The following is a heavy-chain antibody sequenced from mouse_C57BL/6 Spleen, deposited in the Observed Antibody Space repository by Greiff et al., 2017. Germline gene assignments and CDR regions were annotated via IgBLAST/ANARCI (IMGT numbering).Heavy chain of an antibody. CDR3: ARPQPDWYLDV. CDR2: IYPGDGDT. Sequence: VQLQQSGAELVKPGASVKISCKASGYAFSSYWMNWVKQRPGKGLEWIGQIYPGDGDTNYNGKFKGKDTLTADKSSSTAYMQLSSLTSEDSAVYFWARPQPDWYLDVWGTGTTVTVSS. J-gene: IGHJ1*03. V-gene: IGHV1-80*01. D-gene: IGHD6-1*01. CDR1: GYAFSSYW.